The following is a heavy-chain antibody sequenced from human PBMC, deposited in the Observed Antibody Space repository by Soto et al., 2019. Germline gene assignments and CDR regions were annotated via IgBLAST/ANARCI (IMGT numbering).Heavy chain of an antibody. CDR3: ARGSTMTTVG. D-gene: IGHD4-17*01. CDR2: IYAGGST. Sequence: EVQMVESGGGLVQPGGSLRLSSAASGFTVSNNYMSWVRQAPGKGLEWVSVIYAGGSTYYADSVKGRFTISRDNSKNTLYLQMNSLRAEDTAVYYCARGSTMTTVGWGQGTLITVSS. V-gene: IGHV3-66*01. CDR1: GFTVSNNY. J-gene: IGHJ1*01.